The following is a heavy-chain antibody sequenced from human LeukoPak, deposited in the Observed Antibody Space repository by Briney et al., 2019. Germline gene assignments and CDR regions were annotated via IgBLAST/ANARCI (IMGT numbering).Heavy chain of an antibody. Sequence: GGSLRLSCAASGFTFSSYAMSWVRQAPGKGLEWVANIKQDGSEKYYVDSVKGRFTISRDNAKNSLYLQMNSLRAEDTAVYYCARGVYQFDYWGQGTLVTVSS. CDR3: ARGVYQFDY. CDR1: GFTFSSYA. V-gene: IGHV3-7*01. D-gene: IGHD6-13*01. J-gene: IGHJ4*02. CDR2: IKQDGSEK.